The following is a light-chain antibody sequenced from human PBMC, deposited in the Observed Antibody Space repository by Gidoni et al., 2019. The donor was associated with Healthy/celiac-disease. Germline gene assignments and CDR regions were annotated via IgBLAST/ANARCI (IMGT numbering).Light chain of an antibody. V-gene: IGLV3-1*01. CDR1: KLGDKY. Sequence: SSELTQPPSVSVSPGKTASITCSGDKLGDKYACWYQQKPGQSPVLVIYQDSKRPSGSPERFSGSNSGNTATLTISGTQAMDEADYYGQAWDSSTHVVFGGGTKLTVL. J-gene: IGLJ2*01. CDR3: QAWDSSTHVV. CDR2: QDS.